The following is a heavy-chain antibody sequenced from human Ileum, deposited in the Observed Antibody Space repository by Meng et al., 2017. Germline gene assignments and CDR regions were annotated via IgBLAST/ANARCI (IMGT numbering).Heavy chain of an antibody. J-gene: IGHJ4*02. D-gene: IGHD5-12*01. CDR3: ARERADIVASHGDH. CDR2: IYYIGIT. V-gene: IGHV4-39*07. Sequence: ECAPGSGRHSRTLSFPALSVGGSTNSSSLCWGWIRRPPGKGLEWIGTIYYIGITYYSPSLKSRVTISVDPSKNQFSLKLSSVPAADTAVYYCARERADIVASHGDHWGQGTLVTVSS. CDR1: GGSTNSSSLC.